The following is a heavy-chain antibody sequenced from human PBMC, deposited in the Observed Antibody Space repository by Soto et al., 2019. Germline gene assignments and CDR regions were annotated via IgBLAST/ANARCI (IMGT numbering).Heavy chain of an antibody. CDR1: GASISGFY. V-gene: IGHV4-4*07. CDR3: VRDGTKTLRDWFDP. CDR2: IYATGTT. D-gene: IGHD1-1*01. J-gene: IGHJ5*02. Sequence: SETLSLTCTVSGASISGFYWSWIRKSAGKGLAGIGRIYATGTTDYNPSLKSRVMLSVDTSKNQFSLKLRSVTAADTAVYYCVRDGTKTLRDWFDPWGQGISVTVSS.